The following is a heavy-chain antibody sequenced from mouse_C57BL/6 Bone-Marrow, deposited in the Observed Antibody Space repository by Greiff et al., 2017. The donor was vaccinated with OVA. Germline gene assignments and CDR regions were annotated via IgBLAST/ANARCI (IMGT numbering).Heavy chain of an antibody. CDR2: IHPNSGST. D-gene: IGHD1-1*01. Sequence: QVQLKQSGAELVKPGASVKLSCKASGYTFTSYRMHWVKQRPGQGLEWIGMIHPNSGSTNYNEKFKSKATLTVDKTSSTAYMQLSSLTSEDSAVYYCARITPLEAWFAYWGQGTLVTVSA. CDR1: GYTFTSYR. V-gene: IGHV1-64*01. J-gene: IGHJ3*01. CDR3: ARITPLEAWFAY.